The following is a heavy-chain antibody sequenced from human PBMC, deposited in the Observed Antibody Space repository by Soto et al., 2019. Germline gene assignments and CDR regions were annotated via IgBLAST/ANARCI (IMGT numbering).Heavy chain of an antibody. CDR3: AKAVLRYYYGMDV. V-gene: IGHV3-23*01. J-gene: IGHJ6*02. CDR2: ISGSGGST. CDR1: GFTFSSYA. Sequence: EVQLLESGGGLVQPGGSLRLSCAASGFTFSSYAMSWVRQAPGKGLEWVSAISGSGGSTYYADSVKGRFTISRDNSKNTLYLEMNSLRAEDTAVYYCAKAVLRYYYGMDVWGQGTTVTVSS. D-gene: IGHD2-15*01.